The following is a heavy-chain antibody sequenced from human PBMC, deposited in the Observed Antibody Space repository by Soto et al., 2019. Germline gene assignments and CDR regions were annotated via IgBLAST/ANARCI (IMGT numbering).Heavy chain of an antibody. J-gene: IGHJ4*02. D-gene: IGHD3-10*01. Sequence: NPSETLSLTCTVSGGSISSYYWSWIRQPPGKGLEWIGYIYYSGSTNYNPSLKSRVTISVDTSKNQFSLKLSSVTAADTAVYYCARMRSWNMVRGSSVDFDYWGQGTLVTVSS. CDR1: GGSISSYY. CDR3: ARMRSWNMVRGSSVDFDY. V-gene: IGHV4-59*08. CDR2: IYYSGST.